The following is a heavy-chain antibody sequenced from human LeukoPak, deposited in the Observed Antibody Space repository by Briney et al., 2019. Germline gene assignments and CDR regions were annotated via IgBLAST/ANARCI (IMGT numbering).Heavy chain of an antibody. CDR2: IDPSDSYT. Sequence: GESLKISCKGSGYSFTSYWISWVRPMSGKGLEWRRSIDPSDSYTNYSPSFQGHITISADKSISTAYLQWSSLKASDTAMYYCARRIAAAGTSWDWFDPWGQGTLVTVSS. J-gene: IGHJ5*02. CDR1: GYSFTSYW. V-gene: IGHV5-10-1*01. CDR3: ARRIAAAGTSWDWFDP. D-gene: IGHD6-13*01.